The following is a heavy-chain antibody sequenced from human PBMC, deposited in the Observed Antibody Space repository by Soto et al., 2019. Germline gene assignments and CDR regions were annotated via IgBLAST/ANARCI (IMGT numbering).Heavy chain of an antibody. CDR2: IYYSGTT. D-gene: IGHD2-15*01. V-gene: IGHV4-30-4*01. CDR3: ARIGDSGCSGGSCLGAPYYYGMDV. J-gene: IGHJ6*02. CDR1: GGSISSGDYY. Sequence: PSETLSLTCTVSGGSISSGDYYWSWIRQPPGKGLEWIGYIYYSGTTYYNTSLKSRVTMSVDTSKNQFSLKLSSVTAADTAVYYCARIGDSGCSGGSCLGAPYYYGMDVWGQGTTVTVSS.